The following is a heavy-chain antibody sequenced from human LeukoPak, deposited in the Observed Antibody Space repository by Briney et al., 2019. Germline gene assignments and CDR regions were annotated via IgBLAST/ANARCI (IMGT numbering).Heavy chain of an antibody. CDR3: ARDLAPEGVSN. J-gene: IGHJ4*02. CDR1: GFIFSSYS. Sequence: GGSLRLSCAASGFIFSSYSMNWVRQAPGKGLEWISFISSVSSTIFYADSVKGRFNISRDNSKNTLYLQMNSLRAEDTAVYYCARDLAPEGVSNWGQGTLVTVSS. D-gene: IGHD3-10*01. V-gene: IGHV3-48*01. CDR2: ISSVSSTI.